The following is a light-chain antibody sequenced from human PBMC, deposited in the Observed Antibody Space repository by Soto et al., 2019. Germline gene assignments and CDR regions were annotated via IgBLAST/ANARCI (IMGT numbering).Light chain of an antibody. J-gene: IGKJ1*01. V-gene: IGKV3D-15*01. CDR1: QSISTR. CDR2: GAS. Sequence: EIVMTQSPATLSGSLGDRXSMXGGTSQSISTRLAWYQHKPGQAPRLLIYGASSRATGIPDRFSGSGSGTDFTLTISSLQSEDFAAYYCKQYGSSPRTFGQGTKVDIK. CDR3: KQYGSSPRT.